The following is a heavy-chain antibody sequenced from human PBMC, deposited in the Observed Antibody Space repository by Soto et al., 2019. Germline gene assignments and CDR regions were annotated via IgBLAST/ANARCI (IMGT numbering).Heavy chain of an antibody. CDR2: ISGTASRT. CDR1: GFTPTTTP. V-gene: IGHV3-23*01. J-gene: IGHJ4*02. Sequence: GASVRLSCAGSGFTPTTTPLSWVRQPPGKGLEWVTTISGTASRTYYVDSVKGRFFISRDNSKNTVTLQMNNLTVDDTAVYYCATSFRYFDNWGQGTRVTVSS. CDR3: ATSFRYFDN. D-gene: IGHD3-9*01.